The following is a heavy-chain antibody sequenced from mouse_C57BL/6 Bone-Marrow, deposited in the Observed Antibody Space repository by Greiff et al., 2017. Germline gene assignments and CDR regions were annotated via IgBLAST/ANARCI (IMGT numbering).Heavy chain of an antibody. Sequence: QVQLQQPGTELVKPGASVKLSCKASGYTFTSYWMHWVKQRPGQGLEWIGNINPSNGGTNYNEKFQSKATLTVDKASSTASMQLSSLTSEDSAVYYCARTLLFSWYFDVWGTGTTVTVSS. CDR3: ARTLLFSWYFDV. CDR2: INPSNGGT. CDR1: GYTFTSYW. D-gene: IGHD1-1*01. V-gene: IGHV1-53*01. J-gene: IGHJ1*03.